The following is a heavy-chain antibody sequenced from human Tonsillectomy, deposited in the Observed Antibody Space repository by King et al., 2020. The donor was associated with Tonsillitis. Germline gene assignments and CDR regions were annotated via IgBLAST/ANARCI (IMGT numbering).Heavy chain of an antibody. CDR2: IIPIFGTA. Sequence: QLVQSGAEVKKPGSSVKVSCKASGGTFSSYAISWVRQAPGQGLEWMGGIIPIFGTANYAQKFQGRVTITADESTSTAYMELSSLRSEDTAVYYCAREDYGDYGGLPWGMDVWGQGTTVTVSS. J-gene: IGHJ6*02. CDR1: GGTFSSYA. V-gene: IGHV1-69*01. D-gene: IGHD4-17*01. CDR3: AREDYGDYGGLPWGMDV.